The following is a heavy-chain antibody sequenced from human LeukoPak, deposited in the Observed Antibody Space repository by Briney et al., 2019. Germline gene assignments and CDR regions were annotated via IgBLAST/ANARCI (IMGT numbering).Heavy chain of an antibody. V-gene: IGHV4-31*03. CDR3: ARVKSQTLYDSFDY. CDR2: IYYSGST. CDR1: VGSISSGGYY. D-gene: IGHD3-22*01. J-gene: IGHJ4*02. Sequence: TLSLTCTFSVGSISSGGYYWSWIRQHPGKGLEWIGYIYYSGSTYYNPSLKSRVTISVDTSKNQFSLNLSSVTAADTAVYYCARVKSQTLYDSFDYWGQGTLVTVSS.